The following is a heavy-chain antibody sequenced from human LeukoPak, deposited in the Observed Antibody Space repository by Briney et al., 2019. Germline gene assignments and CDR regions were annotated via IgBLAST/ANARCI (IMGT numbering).Heavy chain of an antibody. CDR2: IYYSGST. D-gene: IGHD6-19*01. Sequence: PSETLSLTCTVSGGSISSSSYYWGWIRQPPGKGLEWIGSIYYSGSTYYNPSLKSRVTISVDTSKNQFSLKLSSVTAADTAVYYCARGEAVENFDYWGQGTLATVSS. CDR1: GGSISSSSYY. J-gene: IGHJ4*02. V-gene: IGHV4-39*07. CDR3: ARGEAVENFDY.